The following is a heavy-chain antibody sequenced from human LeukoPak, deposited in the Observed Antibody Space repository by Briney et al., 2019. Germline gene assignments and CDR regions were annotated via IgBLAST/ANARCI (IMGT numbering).Heavy chain of an antibody. J-gene: IGHJ4*02. CDR3: TRSDCSSGRCPGFDN. V-gene: IGHV6-1*01. D-gene: IGHD6-19*01. Sequence: HSQTLSLTCGISGDSVSSNSAAWNWIRQSPSRGLEWLGRTYYRSKWFINYAPSVKSRIIINPDTPKSQVSLQLNSVTPEDTAVYYCTRSDCSSGRCPGFDNWGQGTLVTVSS. CDR2: TYYRSKWFI. CDR1: GDSVSSNSAA.